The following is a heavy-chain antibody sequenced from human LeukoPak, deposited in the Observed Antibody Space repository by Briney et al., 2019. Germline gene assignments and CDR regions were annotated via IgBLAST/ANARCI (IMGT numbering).Heavy chain of an antibody. V-gene: IGHV4-59*01. Sequence: SETLSHTCTVSGGSISSYYWSWIRQPPGKGLEWIGYIYYSGSTNYNPSLKSRVTISVDTSKNQFSLKLSSVTAADMAVYYCARGPPYGSRSDYFDYWGQGTLVTVSA. CDR2: IYYSGST. CDR3: ARGPPYGSRSDYFDY. J-gene: IGHJ4*02. D-gene: IGHD3-10*01. CDR1: GGSISSYY.